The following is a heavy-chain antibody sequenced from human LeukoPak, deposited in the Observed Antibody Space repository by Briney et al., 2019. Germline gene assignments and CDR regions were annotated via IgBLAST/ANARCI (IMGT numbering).Heavy chain of an antibody. J-gene: IGHJ4*02. CDR1: GGSISSYY. Sequence: PSETLSLTCTVSGGSISSYYWSWIRQPPGKGLEWIGYIYYSGSTNYNPSLKSRVTISVDTSKNQFSLKLSSVTAADTAVYYCARDQGEYYFDYWGQGTLVTVSS. CDR2: IYYSGST. V-gene: IGHV4-59*01. CDR3: ARDQGEYYFDY.